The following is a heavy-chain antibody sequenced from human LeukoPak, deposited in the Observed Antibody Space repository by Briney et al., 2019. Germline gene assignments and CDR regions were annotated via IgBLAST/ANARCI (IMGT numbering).Heavy chain of an antibody. CDR2: INRGGST. CDR1: GDSISSGDYY. D-gene: IGHD3-10*01. J-gene: IGHJ4*02. Sequence: PSQTLSLTCTVSGDSISSGDYYWSWIRQPPEKGLEWIGEINRGGSTNYNPSLKSRVSISLDTSKNQFSLKLSSVTAADTAVYYCARGYGSGSYYPYWGQGTLVTVSS. V-gene: IGHV4-30-4*08. CDR3: ARGYGSGSYYPY.